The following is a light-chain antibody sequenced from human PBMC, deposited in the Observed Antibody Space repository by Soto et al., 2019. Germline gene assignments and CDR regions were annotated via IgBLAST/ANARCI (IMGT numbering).Light chain of an antibody. Sequence: DIVMTQSPDSLAVSLGERATINCKSSQSVVYSSNNKNYLAWYQQKPGQPPKLLIYWASTRESGVPDRFSGSGYGTDFTLTISSLQAEDVAVYYCQQYYTTPRTFGQGTKLEIK. CDR2: WAS. CDR3: QQYYTTPRT. V-gene: IGKV4-1*01. CDR1: QSVVYSSNNKNY. J-gene: IGKJ2*02.